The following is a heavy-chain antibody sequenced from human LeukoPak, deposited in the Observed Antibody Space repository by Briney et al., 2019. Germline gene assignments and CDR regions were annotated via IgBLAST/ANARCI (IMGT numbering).Heavy chain of an antibody. V-gene: IGHV3-23*01. CDR3: AKGGTMTKKGYSDY. D-gene: IGHD2-15*01. CDR2: VSGDGGYA. J-gene: IGHJ4*02. Sequence: GGSLRLSCAASGFTFSSYAMSWVRLAPGKGREWVSGVSGDGGYAYYADSVKGRFTISRDNSKSTLCLQMNSLRADDTAVYYCAKGGTMTKKGYSDYWGQGTLVTVSS. CDR1: GFTFSSYA.